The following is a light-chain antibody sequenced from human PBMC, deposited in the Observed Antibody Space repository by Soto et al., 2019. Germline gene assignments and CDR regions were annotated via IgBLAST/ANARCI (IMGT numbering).Light chain of an antibody. CDR2: NTS. V-gene: IGLV7-46*01. CDR1: TGAVTSGHY. J-gene: IGLJ3*02. CDR3: LLSYSGARV. Sequence: QAVVTQEPSLTVSPGGTVTLTCGTSTGAVTSGHYPYWFQQKPGQAPRTLVYNTSDKHSWAPARFSGSLLGGKAALTLSGAQPEDEAEYYCLLSYSGARVFGGGTKLTVL.